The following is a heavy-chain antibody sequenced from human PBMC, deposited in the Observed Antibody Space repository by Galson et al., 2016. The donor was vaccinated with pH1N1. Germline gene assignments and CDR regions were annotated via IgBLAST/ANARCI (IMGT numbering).Heavy chain of an antibody. Sequence: SLRLSCAASGFTFNDYAMVWVRQAPGKGLEWVSDTLRNGAKTNYGESVRGRFSVSRHNAKRSLFLQLDSLRVDDTALYYCVRKAYGDAFDSWGQGTMVIVSP. V-gene: IGHV3-20*04. D-gene: IGHD2-21*01. CDR2: TLRNGAKT. CDR3: VRKAYGDAFDS. CDR1: GFTFNDYA. J-gene: IGHJ3*01.